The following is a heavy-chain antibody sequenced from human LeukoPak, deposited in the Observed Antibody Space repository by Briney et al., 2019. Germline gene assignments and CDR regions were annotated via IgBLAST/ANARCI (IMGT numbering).Heavy chain of an antibody. CDR1: GYTFTSYA. Sequence: ASVKVSCKASGYTFTSYAMHWVRQAPGQRLEWMGWSNAGNGNTKYSQEFQGRVTITRDTSASTAYMELRSLRSDDTAVYYCASWLRGVIGAFDIWGQGTMVTVSS. V-gene: IGHV1-3*02. D-gene: IGHD3-10*01. CDR2: SNAGNGNT. CDR3: ASWLRGVIGAFDI. J-gene: IGHJ3*02.